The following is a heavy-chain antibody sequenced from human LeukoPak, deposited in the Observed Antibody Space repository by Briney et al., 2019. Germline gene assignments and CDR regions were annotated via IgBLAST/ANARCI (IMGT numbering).Heavy chain of an antibody. CDR2: ISGSGGST. Sequence: GGSLRLSCAASGFTFSSYAMSWVRQAPGKGLEWVSAISGSGGSTYYADSVKGRFTISRVNSKNTLYLQMNSLRAEDTAVYYCAKAADYDFWSSSPNWFDPWGQGTLVTVSS. J-gene: IGHJ5*02. D-gene: IGHD3-3*01. V-gene: IGHV3-23*01. CDR1: GFTFSSYA. CDR3: AKAADYDFWSSSPNWFDP.